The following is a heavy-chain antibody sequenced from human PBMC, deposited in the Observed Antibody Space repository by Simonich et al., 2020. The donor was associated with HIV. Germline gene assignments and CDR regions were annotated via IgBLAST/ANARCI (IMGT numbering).Heavy chain of an antibody. CDR2: ISWNSGSI. Sequence: EVQLVESGGGLVQPGRSLRLSCAASGFTFDDYAVHWVRQAPGKGLEWVTGISWNSGSIGYADSVKGRFTISRDNAKNSLYLQMNSLRAEDTALYYCAKDKGAYYGSGSPVYWGQGTLVTVSS. D-gene: IGHD3-10*01. V-gene: IGHV3-9*01. CDR3: AKDKGAYYGSGSPVY. J-gene: IGHJ4*02. CDR1: GFTFDDYA.